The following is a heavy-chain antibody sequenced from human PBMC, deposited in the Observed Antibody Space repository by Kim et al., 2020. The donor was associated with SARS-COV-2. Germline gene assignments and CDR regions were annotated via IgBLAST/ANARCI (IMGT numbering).Heavy chain of an antibody. V-gene: IGHV4-39*07. D-gene: IGHD4-17*01. J-gene: IGHJ5*02. CDR1: GGSISSSSYY. CDR2: IYYSGST. Sequence: SETLSLTCTVSGGSISSSSYYWGWIRQPPGKGLEWIGSIYYSGSTYYNPSLKSRVTISVDTSKNQFSLKLSSVTAADTAVYYCARDGREDYGDPNWFDP. CDR3: ARDGREDYGDPNWFDP.